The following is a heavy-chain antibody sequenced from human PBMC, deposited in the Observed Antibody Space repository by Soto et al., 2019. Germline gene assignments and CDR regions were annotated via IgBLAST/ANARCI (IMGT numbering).Heavy chain of an antibody. CDR3: AKASNSSPWFDSWLES. J-gene: IGHJ5*01. Sequence: GGSLRLSCAASGFNFRYYAMAWVRQAPGKGLEWVSSINDNGDSTHYADSVKGRFTISRDNSKNTLYLQMNSLTAEDTAVYFCAKASNSSPWFDSWLESWGQGTLVTVSS. D-gene: IGHD6-6*01. V-gene: IGHV3-23*01. CDR2: INDNGDST. CDR1: GFNFRYYA.